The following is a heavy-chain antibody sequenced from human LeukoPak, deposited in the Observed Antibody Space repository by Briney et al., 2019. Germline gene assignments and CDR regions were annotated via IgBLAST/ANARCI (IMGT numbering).Heavy chain of an antibody. Sequence: GGSLRLSCAASGFTFSSYAMHWVRQAPGKGLEYVSAISSDGGSTYYANSVKGRFTISRDNSKNTLYLQMGSLRAEDMAVYYCARAPLTAYYFDYWGQGTLVTVSS. CDR3: ARAPLTAYYFDY. J-gene: IGHJ4*02. CDR1: GFTFSSYA. D-gene: IGHD4/OR15-4a*01. V-gene: IGHV3-64*01. CDR2: ISSDGGST.